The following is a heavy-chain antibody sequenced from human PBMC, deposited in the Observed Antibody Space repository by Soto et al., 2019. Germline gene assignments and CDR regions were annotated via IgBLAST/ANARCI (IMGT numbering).Heavy chain of an antibody. V-gene: IGHV1-46*01. J-gene: IGHJ6*02. Sequence: ASVKVSCKASGYTFTSYYMHWVRQAPGQGLEWMGIINPSGGSTSYAQKFQGRVTMTRDTSTSTVYMELSSLRSEDTAVYYCAKKGGGYCSSTSCYTPPYYYYGMDVWGQGTTVTVSS. CDR1: GYTFTSYY. D-gene: IGHD2-2*02. CDR2: INPSGGST. CDR3: AKKGGGYCSSTSCYTPPYYYYGMDV.